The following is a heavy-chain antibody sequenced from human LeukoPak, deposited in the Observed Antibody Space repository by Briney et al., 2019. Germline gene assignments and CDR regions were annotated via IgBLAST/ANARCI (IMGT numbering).Heavy chain of an antibody. V-gene: IGHV7-4-1*02. J-gene: IGHJ4*02. Sequence: GASVKVSCKASGYTFTSYAMNWVRQAPGQGLEWMGWINTNTGNPTYAQGFTGRFVFSLDTSVSTAYLQISSLKAEDTAVYYCARDSQVVPAAILDYWGQGTLVTVSS. D-gene: IGHD2-2*02. CDR3: ARDSQVVPAAILDY. CDR2: INTNTGNP. CDR1: GYTFTSYA.